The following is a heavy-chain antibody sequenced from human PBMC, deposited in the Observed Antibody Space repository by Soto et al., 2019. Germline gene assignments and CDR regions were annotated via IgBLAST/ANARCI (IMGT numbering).Heavy chain of an antibody. Sequence: ASVKVSCKASGYTFTGYYMHWVRQAPGQWLEWMGLINPNSGGTNYAQKFQGRVTMTRDTSISTAYMELSRLRSDDTAVYYCARADQGYYYYRMDVWGPGTTVTLSS. CDR2: INPNSGGT. CDR3: ARADQGYYYYRMDV. V-gene: IGHV1-2*02. D-gene: IGHD2-2*01. J-gene: IGHJ6*01. CDR1: GYTFTGYY.